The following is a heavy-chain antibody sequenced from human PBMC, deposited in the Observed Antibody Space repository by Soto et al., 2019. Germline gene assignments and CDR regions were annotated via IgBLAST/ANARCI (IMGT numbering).Heavy chain of an antibody. D-gene: IGHD6-13*01. CDR1: GFTFSSYW. Sequence: EVQLVESGGGLVQPGGSLRLSCAASGFTFSSYWMHWVRQAPGKGLVWVSRINSDGISTSYADSVKGRFTISRDNAKNTLYRQMNILRAEDTAVYYFARVGSIAAATFDYWGQGTLVTVSS. CDR2: INSDGIST. CDR3: ARVGSIAAATFDY. J-gene: IGHJ4*02. V-gene: IGHV3-74*01.